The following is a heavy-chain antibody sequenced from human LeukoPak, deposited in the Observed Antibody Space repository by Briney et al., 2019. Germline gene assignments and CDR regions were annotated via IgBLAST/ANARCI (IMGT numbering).Heavy chain of an antibody. Sequence: PGRSLRLSCAASGFTFSSYAMHWVRQAPGKGLEWVAVMSYDGSNKYYADSVKGRFTISRDNSKNTLYLQMNSLRAEDTAVYYCARDLHPSYYLPDYWGQGTLVTVSS. D-gene: IGHD1-26*01. CDR1: GFTFSSYA. CDR2: MSYDGSNK. J-gene: IGHJ4*02. V-gene: IGHV3-30-3*01. CDR3: ARDLHPSYYLPDY.